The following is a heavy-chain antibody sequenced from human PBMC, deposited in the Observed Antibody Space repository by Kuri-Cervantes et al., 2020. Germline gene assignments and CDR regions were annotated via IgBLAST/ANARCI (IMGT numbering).Heavy chain of an antibody. D-gene: IGHD3-10*01. V-gene: IGHV3-33*01. CDR1: GFTFSSYG. CDR3: ARDGSGSYYHDAFDI. J-gene: IGHJ3*02. CDR2: IWYDGSNK. Sequence: WESLRLTCAASGFTFSSYGMHWFRQAPGKGLEWVAVIWYDGSNKYYADSVKGRFTISRDNSKNTLYLQMNSLRAEDTAVYYCARDGSGSYYHDAFDIWGQGTMVTVSS.